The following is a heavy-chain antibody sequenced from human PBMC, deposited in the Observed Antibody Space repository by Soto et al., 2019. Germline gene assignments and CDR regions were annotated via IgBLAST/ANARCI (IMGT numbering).Heavy chain of an antibody. CDR1: GGSISSYY. D-gene: IGHD6-6*01. V-gene: IGHV4-59*01. J-gene: IGHJ6*02. CDR2: IYYSGST. CDR3: ARERRYSSSSYYYGMDV. Sequence: QVQLQESGPGLVKPSETLSLTCTVSGGSISSYYWSWIRQPPGKGLELIVYIYYSGSTNYNPSLKSRVTISVDTSKNQFSLKLSSVTAADTAVYYCARERRYSSSSYYYGMDVWGQGTTVTVSS.